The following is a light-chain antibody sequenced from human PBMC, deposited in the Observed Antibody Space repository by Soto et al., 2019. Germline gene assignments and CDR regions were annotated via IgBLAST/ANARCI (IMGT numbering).Light chain of an antibody. CDR3: EKYNSAPLT. CDR2: AAS. V-gene: IGKV1-27*01. J-gene: IGKJ4*01. Sequence: DIQMTQSPSSLSASVGDRVTITCRASQGISNYLAWYQQKPGKVPKLLLYAASTLQSGVPSRFSGSGSGTDFTLNISSLQPEDVATYYWEKYNSAPLTCGGGTKVEIK. CDR1: QGISNY.